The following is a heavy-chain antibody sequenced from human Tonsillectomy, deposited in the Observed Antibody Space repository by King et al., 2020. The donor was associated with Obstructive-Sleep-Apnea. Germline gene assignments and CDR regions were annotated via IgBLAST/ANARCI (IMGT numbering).Heavy chain of an antibody. D-gene: IGHD3-10*01. CDR2: IRSDGSYY. J-gene: IGHJ4*02. V-gene: IGHV3-30*02. CDR1: GFTFSSFG. CDR3: AKDGIPYYYGNGYDFEY. Sequence: VQLVESGGGVVQPGGSLRLSCAASGFTFSSFGMHWVRQTPGQGLEWVAFIRSDGSYYYCADSVKGRFTISRENSKNMLYLQMNSRRVEDTAVYYCAKDGIPYYYGNGYDFEYWGQGTLVTVSS.